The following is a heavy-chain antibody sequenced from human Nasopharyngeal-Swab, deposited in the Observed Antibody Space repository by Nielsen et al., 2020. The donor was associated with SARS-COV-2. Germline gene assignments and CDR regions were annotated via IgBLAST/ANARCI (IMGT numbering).Heavy chain of an antibody. CDR3: ARDGPSTYYYYGMDV. CDR2: IPYDGSNK. D-gene: IGHD5/OR15-5a*01. V-gene: IGHV3-30*04. J-gene: IGHJ6*02. Sequence: GGSLRLSCAASGFTFSSYAMHWVRQAPGKGLEWVAVIPYDGSNKYYADSVKGRFTISRDNSKNTLYLQMNSLRAEDTAVYYCARDGPSTYYYYGMDVWGQGTTVTVSS. CDR1: GFTFSSYA.